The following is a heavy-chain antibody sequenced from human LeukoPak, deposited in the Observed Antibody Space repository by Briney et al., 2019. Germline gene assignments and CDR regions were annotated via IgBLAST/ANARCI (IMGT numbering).Heavy chain of an antibody. CDR3: ARDRTYCGVNCFSRGMDV. CDR1: GFTVSDNY. V-gene: IGHV3-66*01. Sequence: GGSLRLSCAASGFTVSDNYMTWVRRAPGKGLEWVSLIKSDGRTYFADSVEGRFTIPRDNSKNTFYLQMTSLRAVDTAVYYCARDRTYCGVNCFSRGMDVWGQGTTVIVSS. J-gene: IGHJ6*02. CDR2: IKSDGRT. D-gene: IGHD2-21*02.